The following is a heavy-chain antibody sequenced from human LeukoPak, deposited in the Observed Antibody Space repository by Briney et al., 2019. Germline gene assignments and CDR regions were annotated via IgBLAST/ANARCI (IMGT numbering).Heavy chain of an antibody. CDR1: GDSVSSNSAA. J-gene: IGHJ4*02. V-gene: IGHV6-1*01. D-gene: IGHD5-12*01. Sequence: SQTLSLICAISGDSVSSNSAAWNWIRQSPSRGLEWLGRTYYRSKWYNDYAVSVKSRITINPDTSKNQFSLQLNSVTPEDTAVYYCAREQAHPGGYSGYDTFDYWGQGTLVTVSS. CDR3: AREQAHPGGYSGYDTFDY. CDR2: TYYRSKWYN.